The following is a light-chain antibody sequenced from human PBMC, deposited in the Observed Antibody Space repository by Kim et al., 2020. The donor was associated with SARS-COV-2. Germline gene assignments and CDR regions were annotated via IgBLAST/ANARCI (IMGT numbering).Light chain of an antibody. CDR2: EAS. J-gene: IGKJ4*01. V-gene: IGKV3-11*01. Sequence: SLSPGERATLSCRASQSISNRLAWYRPKPGQAPRLLIFEASNRATGIPTRFSGSGSGTDFTLTISSLEPEDFAVYYCQQRAIWITFGGGTKVDIK. CDR1: QSISNR. CDR3: QQRAIWIT.